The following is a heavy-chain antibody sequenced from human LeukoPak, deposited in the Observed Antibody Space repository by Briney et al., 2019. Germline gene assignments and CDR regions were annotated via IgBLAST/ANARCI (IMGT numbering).Heavy chain of an antibody. V-gene: IGHV3-30*02. J-gene: IGHJ6*02. CDR2: IRYDGSNK. CDR1: GFTFSSYG. D-gene: IGHD3-10*01. CDR3: AKVGRAEAMVRGVHYYYYGMDV. Sequence: PGGSLRLSCAASGFTFSSYGMHWVRQAPGKGLEWVAFIRYDGSNKYYADSVKGRFTISRDNSKNTLYLQMNSLRAEDTAVYYCAKVGRAEAMVRGVHYYYYGMDVWGQGTTVTVSS.